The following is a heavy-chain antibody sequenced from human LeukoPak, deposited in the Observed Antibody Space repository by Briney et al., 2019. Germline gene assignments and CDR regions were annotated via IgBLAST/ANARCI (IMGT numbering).Heavy chain of an antibody. J-gene: IGHJ4*02. CDR1: GGTFSSYA. Sequence: SVKVSCKTSGGTFSSYAIIWVRQAPGQGLEWMGGIIPIFGTANYAQKFQGRVTITADESTSTAYMELSSLRSEDTAVYYCASNLLYCSSTSCYFDYWGQGTLVTVSS. D-gene: IGHD2-2*01. CDR2: IIPIFGTA. V-gene: IGHV1-69*13. CDR3: ASNLLYCSSTSCYFDY.